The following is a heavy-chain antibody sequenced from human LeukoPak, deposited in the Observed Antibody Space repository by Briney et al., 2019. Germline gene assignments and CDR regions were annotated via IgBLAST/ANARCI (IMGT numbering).Heavy chain of an antibody. V-gene: IGHV5-10-1*01. CDR1: GYIFTYDW. Sequence: GESLRISRKGSGYIFTYDWIALGRQMPGKGLEWMGMIDPTDSYTNYSPSFQGHVTISTDKSLSTAYLQWSSLKASDTAIYYCARQGRSSPNYGVWGPGTLVTVSS. J-gene: IGHJ4*02. D-gene: IGHD4-17*01. CDR2: IDPTDSYT. CDR3: ARQGRSSPNYGV.